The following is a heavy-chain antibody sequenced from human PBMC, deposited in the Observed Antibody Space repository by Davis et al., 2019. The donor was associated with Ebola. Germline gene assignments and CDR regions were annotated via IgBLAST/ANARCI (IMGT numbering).Heavy chain of an antibody. J-gene: IGHJ4*02. Sequence: GGSLRLSCAASGFTFDDYAMHWVRQVPGKGLEWVSGINWNSVNIGYADSVKGRFTISRDNAKNTLYLQMNSLRAEDTAVYYCARVFLHYYGSGSYYPEVDYWGQGTLVTVSS. V-gene: IGHV3-9*01. CDR2: INWNSVNI. D-gene: IGHD3-10*01. CDR1: GFTFDDYA. CDR3: ARVFLHYYGSGSYYPEVDY.